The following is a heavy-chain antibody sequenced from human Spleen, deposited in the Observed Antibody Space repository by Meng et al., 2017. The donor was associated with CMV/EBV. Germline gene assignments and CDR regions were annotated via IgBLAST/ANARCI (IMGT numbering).Heavy chain of an antibody. CDR1: GFTFSSYW. V-gene: IGHV3-7*01. Sequence: GESLKISCAASGFTFSSYWMSWVRQAPGKGLEWVANIKQDGSEKYYVDSVKGRFTISRDNAKNSLYLQMNSLRAEDTAVYYCARVPTKRVGATTSWFDPWGQGTLVTVSS. CDR3: ARVPTKRVGATTSWFDP. J-gene: IGHJ5*02. D-gene: IGHD1-26*01. CDR2: IKQDGSEK.